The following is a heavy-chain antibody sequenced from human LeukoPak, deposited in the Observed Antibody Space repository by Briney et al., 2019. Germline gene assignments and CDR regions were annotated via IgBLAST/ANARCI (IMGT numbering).Heavy chain of an antibody. Sequence: GGSLRLSCAASGFTFSTFAMHWVRLSPGKGLEWVSSITGGGPYMLYADSVKHRFTISRDNTKNLLYLEMNSLRAEDTAMYYCARDLKCSGGSCLRIFDYWGQGTLVTVSS. V-gene: IGHV3-21*06. CDR3: ARDLKCSGGSCLRIFDY. J-gene: IGHJ4*02. D-gene: IGHD2-15*01. CDR1: GFTFSTFA. CDR2: ITGGGPYM.